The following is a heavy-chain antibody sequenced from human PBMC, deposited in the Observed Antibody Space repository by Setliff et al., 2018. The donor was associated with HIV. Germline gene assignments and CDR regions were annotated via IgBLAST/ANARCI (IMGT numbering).Heavy chain of an antibody. V-gene: IGHV4-39*07. CDR2: IYFSGST. J-gene: IGHJ5*02. CDR1: GGSISSSGYY. D-gene: IGHD5-12*01. Sequence: LSLTCTVSGGSISSSGYYWGWIRQPPGKGLEWIGSIYFSGSTSYNPSLKSRVTISVDTSKNQFSLKLSSVTAADTAVYYCARVMVASTRWFDPWGQGTLVTVSS. CDR3: ARVMVASTRWFDP.